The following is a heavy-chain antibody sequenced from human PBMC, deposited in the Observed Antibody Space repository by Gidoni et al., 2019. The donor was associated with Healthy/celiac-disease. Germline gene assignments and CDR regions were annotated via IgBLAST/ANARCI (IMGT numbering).Heavy chain of an antibody. CDR2: INPNSGGT. CDR3: ARDFLQWLPGGWFDP. Sequence: QVQLVQSGAEVKKPGASVKVSCKASGYTLTGYYMHWVRQAPGQGLEWMGWINPNSGGTNYAQKFQGRVTMTRDTSISTAYMELSRLRSDDTAVYYCARDFLQWLPGGWFDPWGQGTLVTVSS. V-gene: IGHV1-2*02. D-gene: IGHD6-19*01. CDR1: GYTLTGYY. J-gene: IGHJ5*02.